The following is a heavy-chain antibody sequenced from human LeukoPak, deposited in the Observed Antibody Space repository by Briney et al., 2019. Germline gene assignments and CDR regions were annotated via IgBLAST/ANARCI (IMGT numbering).Heavy chain of an antibody. CDR1: GFTFSSYA. CDR3: AKDQFSGAALCLKFQGGDY. J-gene: IGHJ4*02. CDR2: ISGSGGST. Sequence: PGGSLRLSCAASGFTFSSYAMSWVRQAPGKGLEWVSAISGSGGSTYYADSVKGRFTISRDNSKNTLYLQMNSLRAEDTAVYYCAKDQFSGAALCLKFQGGDYGGQGTRVTVSS. V-gene: IGHV3-23*01. D-gene: IGHD3-10*02.